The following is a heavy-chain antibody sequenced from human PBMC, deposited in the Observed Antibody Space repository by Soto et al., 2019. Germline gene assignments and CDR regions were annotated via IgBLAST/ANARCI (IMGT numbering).Heavy chain of an antibody. CDR1: GYTFTSYD. CDR3: ARRAETNGWNGFGADKYYFDF. J-gene: IGHJ4*02. D-gene: IGHD1-1*01. CDR2: INPNTGNS. V-gene: IGHV1-8*01. Sequence: GXSVKVSCEASGYTFTSYDIYWVRQATGQGLEWLGWINPNTGNSGYAQKFQGRVTMTSDTSISTAHMELSSLRSGDTAVYYCARRAETNGWNGFGADKYYFDFWGQGTLVTVSS.